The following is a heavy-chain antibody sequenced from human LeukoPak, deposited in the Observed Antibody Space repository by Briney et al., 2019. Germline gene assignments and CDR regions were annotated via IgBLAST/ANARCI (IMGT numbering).Heavy chain of an antibody. J-gene: IGHJ4*02. CDR2: INPNSGGT. CDR1: GYTFTGYY. Sequence: ASVKVSCKASGYTFTGYYMHWVRQAPGQGREWMGWINPNSGGTNYAQKFQGRVTMTRDTSISTAYMELSRLRSDDTAVYHCARDRRDATIFGVVREVYFDYWGQGTLVTVSS. D-gene: IGHD3-3*01. V-gene: IGHV1-2*02. CDR3: ARDRRDATIFGVVREVYFDY.